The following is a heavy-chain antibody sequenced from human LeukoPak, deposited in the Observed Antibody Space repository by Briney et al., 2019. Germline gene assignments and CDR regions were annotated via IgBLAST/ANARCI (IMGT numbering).Heavy chain of an antibody. CDR3: AKRRYYDSSGYNPTYYFHY. CDR1: GDSIIGSY. V-gene: IGHV4-59*01. J-gene: IGHJ4*02. Sequence: PSETLSLTCTVSGDSIIGSYWSWIRQAPGKGLEWIGYIYYSVDTDYNPSLKSRVTISVDMSKKQFSLRLTSVTAADTAVYYCAKRRYYDSSGYNPTYYFHYGGQGILVTVSS. CDR2: IYYSVDT. D-gene: IGHD3-22*01.